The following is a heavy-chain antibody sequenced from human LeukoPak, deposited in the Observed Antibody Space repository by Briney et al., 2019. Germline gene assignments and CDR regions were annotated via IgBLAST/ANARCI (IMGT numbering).Heavy chain of an antibody. V-gene: IGHV3-21*01. CDR2: ISSSSSYI. CDR3: ARDPTLSGYSYGLSDY. D-gene: IGHD5-18*01. CDR1: GFTFSSYS. J-gene: IGHJ4*02. Sequence: GGSLRLSCAASGFTFSSYSMNWVRQAPGKGLEWVSSISSSSSYIYYADSVKGRFTISRDNAKNSLYLQMNSPRAEDTAVYYCARDPTLSGYSYGLSDYWGQGTLVTVSS.